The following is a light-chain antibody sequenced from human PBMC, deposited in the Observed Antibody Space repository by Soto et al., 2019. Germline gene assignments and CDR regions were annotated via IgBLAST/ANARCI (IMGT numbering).Light chain of an antibody. V-gene: IGKV1-6*01. CDR1: QAIRTD. CDR2: AAS. J-gene: IGKJ1*01. CDR3: LQDYNYPWT. Sequence: AIQVTQSPSSLSASVGDRVTITCRASQAIRTDLGWYQQKPGKAPKLLIFAASNLHSGVPSRFSGSGSGTDFTLTINNLQAEDFATYYCLQDYNYPWTFGQGTKVDIK.